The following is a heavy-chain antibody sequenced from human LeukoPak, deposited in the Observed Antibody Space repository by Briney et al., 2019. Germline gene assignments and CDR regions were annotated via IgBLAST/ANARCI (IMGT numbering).Heavy chain of an antibody. V-gene: IGHV4-59*01. J-gene: IGHJ4*02. Sequence: SETLSLTCTVSDGSISSYYWSWIRQPPGKGLEWIGYIYYSGSTNYNPSLKSRVTISVDTSKNQFSLKLRSVTAADTAVYYCARSYSGSYGTVFDYWGQGTLVTVSS. D-gene: IGHD1-26*01. CDR2: IYYSGST. CDR3: ARSYSGSYGTVFDY. CDR1: DGSISSYY.